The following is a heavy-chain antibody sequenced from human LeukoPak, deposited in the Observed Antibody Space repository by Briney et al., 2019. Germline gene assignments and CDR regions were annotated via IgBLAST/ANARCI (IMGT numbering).Heavy chain of an antibody. CDR2: IYSSGST. Sequence: PSETLSLTCTVSGGSISSDSYYWSWIRQPAGKGLEWIGRIYSSGSTNYNPSLKSRVTISVDTSKNQLSLKLSSVTAADTAVYYCARATNDDYSSSQLDCWGQGTLVTVSS. CDR3: ARATNDDYSSSQLDC. D-gene: IGHD6-13*01. V-gene: IGHV4-61*02. CDR1: GGSISSDSYY. J-gene: IGHJ4*02.